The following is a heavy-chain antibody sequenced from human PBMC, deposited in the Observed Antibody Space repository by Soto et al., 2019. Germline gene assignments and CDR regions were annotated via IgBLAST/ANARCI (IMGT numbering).Heavy chain of an antibody. CDR3: AHAYTLTSAMAEYFHH. J-gene: IGHJ1*01. Sequence: SGPSLVNPTQTLTLTCTFSGFSLSTAGVSVGWVRQPPGKALEWLALIFWNDDERYSPPLRSRLTINKDTSKNQVVLTMTNMDPVDTATYYCAHAYTLTSAMAEYFHHWGQGTLVTVSS. D-gene: IGHD2-2*01. CDR1: GFSLSTAGVS. V-gene: IGHV2-5*01. CDR2: IFWNDDE.